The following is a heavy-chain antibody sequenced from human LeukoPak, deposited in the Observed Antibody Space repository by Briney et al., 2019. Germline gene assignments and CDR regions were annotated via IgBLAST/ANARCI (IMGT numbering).Heavy chain of an antibody. D-gene: IGHD3-10*01. Sequence: PSETLSLTCTVSGGSISSSSYYWGWIRQPPGKGLEWIGSIYYSGSTYYNPSLKSRVTISVDTSKNQFSLKLSSVTAADTAVYYCAGRFRDWGSGSPMGFDIWGQGTMVTVSS. V-gene: IGHV4-39*01. CDR1: GGSISSSSYY. J-gene: IGHJ3*02. CDR2: IYYSGST. CDR3: AGRFRDWGSGSPMGFDI.